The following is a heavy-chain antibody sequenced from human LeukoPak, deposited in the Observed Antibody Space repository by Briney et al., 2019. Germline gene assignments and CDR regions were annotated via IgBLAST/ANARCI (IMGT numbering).Heavy chain of an antibody. D-gene: IGHD5-24*01. Sequence: ASVKVSCKASGYTFLNYGISWVRQAPGQGLEWMGRISVYKGYTNYEQKFQGRVTVTTDTSTSTAYMELRSLRSDDTAVYYCARDRGSEMATIIDYWGQGTLVTVSS. CDR1: GYTFLNYG. V-gene: IGHV1-18*01. CDR2: ISVYKGYT. CDR3: ARDRGSEMATIIDY. J-gene: IGHJ4*02.